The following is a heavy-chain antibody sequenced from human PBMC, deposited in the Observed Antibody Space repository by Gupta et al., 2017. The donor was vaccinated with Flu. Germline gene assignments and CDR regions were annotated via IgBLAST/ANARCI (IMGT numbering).Heavy chain of an antibody. CDR2: INTSGNTT. D-gene: IGHD2-15*01. Sequence: EVQLLESGGGLVQPGGSLRLSCAASGFTFSSYAMSWVRQAPGKGLEWVSIINTSGNTTLYADSVKGRFTISRDNSKNTMCLQMNSLRAEDTAIYYCAKSYIIGLHAFDIWGQGTVVTVSS. CDR1: GFTFSSYA. V-gene: IGHV3-23*01. J-gene: IGHJ3*02. CDR3: AKSYIIGLHAFDI.